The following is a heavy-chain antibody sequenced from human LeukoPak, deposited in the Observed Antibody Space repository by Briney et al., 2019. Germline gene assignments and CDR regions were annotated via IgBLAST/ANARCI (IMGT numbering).Heavy chain of an antibody. CDR1: EFTFIAYD. CDR3: ARGGIQVSGIDEFDY. CDR2: IGIRGDT. J-gene: IGHJ4*02. V-gene: IGHV3-13*01. Sequence: GGSLRLSCAASEFTFIAYDMHWARKVIGKVLEWVSAIGIRGDTHYSGSVKGRFTISRENAESSLNLQMNSLRAEDTAVYYCARGGIQVSGIDEFDYWGQGTLVTVSS. D-gene: IGHD6-19*01.